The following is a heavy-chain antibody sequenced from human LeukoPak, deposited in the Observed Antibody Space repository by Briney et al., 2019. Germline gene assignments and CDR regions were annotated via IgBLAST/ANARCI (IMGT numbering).Heavy chain of an antibody. V-gene: IGHV3-7*01. CDR3: ARDLSGVTGYTYGRGIDY. CDR1: GFSLSNYN. J-gene: IGHJ4*02. D-gene: IGHD5-18*01. CDR2: IKKDGSEK. Sequence: GGSLRLSCSASGFSLSNYNLDWVRQAPGKGLEWVANIKKDGSEKYYVDSVKGRFTISRDNAKTSLYLQMNSLRAEDTAVYYCARDLSGVTGYTYGRGIDYWGQGTLVTVSS.